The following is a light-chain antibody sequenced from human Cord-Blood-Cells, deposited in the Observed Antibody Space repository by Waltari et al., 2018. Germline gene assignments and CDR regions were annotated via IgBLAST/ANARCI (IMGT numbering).Light chain of an antibody. V-gene: IGKV3-11*01. CDR3: QQSSNWPLT. CDR1: QSVSSY. J-gene: IGKJ4*01. Sequence: EKVLTQSPATRSLSPGERATLTCRASQSVSSYLAWYQQTPGQAPRHLIYDAYNRATGIPARFSGSGSGTDFTLTISSLEPEDFAVYYCQQSSNWPLTFGGGTKVEIK. CDR2: DAY.